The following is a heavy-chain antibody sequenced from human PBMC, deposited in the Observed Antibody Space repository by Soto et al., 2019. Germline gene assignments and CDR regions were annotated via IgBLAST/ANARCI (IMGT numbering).Heavy chain of an antibody. CDR3: AHFKQQLVVGDWFDP. CDR2: IYWDDDK. D-gene: IGHD6-13*01. J-gene: IGHJ5*02. Sequence: GLDLEWIALIYWDDDKRYSPSLKSRLTITKDTSKNQVVLTMTNVHPVDTVTYYCAHFKQQLVVGDWFDPWGQGILVTVSS. V-gene: IGHV2-5*02.